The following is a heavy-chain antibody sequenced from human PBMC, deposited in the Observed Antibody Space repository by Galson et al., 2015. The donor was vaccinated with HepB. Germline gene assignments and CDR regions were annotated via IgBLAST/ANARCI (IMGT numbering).Heavy chain of an antibody. CDR3: ARVYVGLAEPIDY. Sequence: SLRLSCAASGFTFSSYGMHWVRQAPGKGLEWVAVIWYDGSNKYYADSVKGRFTISRDDSKNTLYLQMNSLRAEDTAVYYCARVYVGLAEPIDYWGQGTLVTVSS. CDR2: IWYDGSNK. V-gene: IGHV3-33*01. D-gene: IGHD1-14*01. J-gene: IGHJ4*02. CDR1: GFTFSSYG.